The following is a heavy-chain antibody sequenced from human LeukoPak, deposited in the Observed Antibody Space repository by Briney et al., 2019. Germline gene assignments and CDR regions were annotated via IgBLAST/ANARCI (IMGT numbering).Heavy chain of an antibody. CDR2: IIPIFGTA. V-gene: IGHV1-69*13. CDR1: GGTFSSYA. CDR3: ARAPVDMVWFDP. Sequence: SVKVSCKASGGTFSSYAISWVGQAPGQGLEWMGGIIPIFGTANYAQKFQGRVTITADESTSTAYMELSSLRSEDTAVYYCARAPVDMVWFDPWGQGTLVTVSS. D-gene: IGHD5-12*01. J-gene: IGHJ5*02.